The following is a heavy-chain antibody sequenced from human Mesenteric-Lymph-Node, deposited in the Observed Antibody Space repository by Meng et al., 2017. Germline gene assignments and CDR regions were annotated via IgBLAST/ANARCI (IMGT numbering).Heavy chain of an antibody. CDR1: GYFISSGYY. Sequence: SETLSLTCTVSGYFISSGYYWGWIRQPPGKGLEWIGTIYQSGSAYYNPSLKSRVTISLDTSKNQFSLKLSSVTAADTAVYYCARSYGYSYGPDYYYYYGMDVWGQGTTVTVSS. D-gene: IGHD5-18*01. CDR2: IYQSGSA. CDR3: ARSYGYSYGPDYYYYYGMDV. V-gene: IGHV4-38-2*02. J-gene: IGHJ6*02.